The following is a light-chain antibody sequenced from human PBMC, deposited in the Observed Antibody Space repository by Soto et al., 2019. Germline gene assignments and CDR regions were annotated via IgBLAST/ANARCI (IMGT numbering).Light chain of an antibody. Sequence: QSALTQPASVSASPGQSITISCTGTSSDVGGYKFVSWYQHHPGKAPKLMIYEVNNRPSGVSNRFSGSRSGNTASLTISGLQADDEADYYCNSFTDSSLYVFGTGTKLTVL. CDR1: SSDVGGYKF. CDR2: EVN. CDR3: NSFTDSSLYV. V-gene: IGLV2-14*01. J-gene: IGLJ1*01.